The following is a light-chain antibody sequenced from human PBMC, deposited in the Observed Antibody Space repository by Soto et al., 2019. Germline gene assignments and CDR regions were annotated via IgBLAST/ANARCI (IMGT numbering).Light chain of an antibody. J-gene: IGKJ1*01. CDR2: GAS. Sequence: EVLMTQSPATLSVSPGERATLSCRASQSVSTNLAWYQQKPGQAPRLLVYGASTRATGVPARFSGRGSGTEFTLTINSLQSDDFAVYYCQHYNNWPPWTFGQGTKVEIK. V-gene: IGKV3-15*01. CDR1: QSVSTN. CDR3: QHYNNWPPWT.